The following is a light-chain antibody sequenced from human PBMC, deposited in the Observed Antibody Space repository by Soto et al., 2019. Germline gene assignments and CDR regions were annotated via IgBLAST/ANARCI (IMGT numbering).Light chain of an antibody. CDR3: SSSAGSNNLV. CDR2: EVT. V-gene: IGLV2-8*01. Sequence: QSALSQPPSASGSPGRSVTISCTGASSDVGGYNFVSWYQQHPGKAPKLLIYEVTKRPSGVPDRFSGSKSGNTASLTVSGLQAEDEPDYFCSSSAGSNNLVFGSGTKVTVL. J-gene: IGLJ1*01. CDR1: SSDVGGYNF.